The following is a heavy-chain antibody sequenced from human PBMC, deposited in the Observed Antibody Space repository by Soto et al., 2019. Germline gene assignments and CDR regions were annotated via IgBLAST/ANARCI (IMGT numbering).Heavy chain of an antibody. CDR3: ARWEDYYDSSAAFDC. V-gene: IGHV1-18*04. J-gene: IGHJ4*02. Sequence: ASVKVSCKASGYTFTSYGISWVRQAPGQGLEWMGWISAYNGNTNYAQKLQGRVTMTTDTSTSTAYMELRSLRSDDTAVYYCARWEDYYDSSAAFDCWGQGTLVTVSS. CDR1: GYTFTSYG. D-gene: IGHD3-22*01. CDR2: ISAYNGNT.